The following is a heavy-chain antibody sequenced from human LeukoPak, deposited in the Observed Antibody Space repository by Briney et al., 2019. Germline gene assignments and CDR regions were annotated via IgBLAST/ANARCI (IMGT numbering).Heavy chain of an antibody. CDR2: MNPNSANT. Sequence: GASVKVSCKASGYTFNTYDINWVRQATGQGLGWMGGMNPNSANTGYAQKFQGRVTLTRNTSISTAYMELNGLRSDDTAVYSCARARLVRGPVTPLYYFDYWGQGVLVTVSS. CDR3: ARARLVRGPVTPLYYFDY. CDR1: GYTFNTYD. J-gene: IGHJ4*02. V-gene: IGHV1-8*03. D-gene: IGHD2-8*02.